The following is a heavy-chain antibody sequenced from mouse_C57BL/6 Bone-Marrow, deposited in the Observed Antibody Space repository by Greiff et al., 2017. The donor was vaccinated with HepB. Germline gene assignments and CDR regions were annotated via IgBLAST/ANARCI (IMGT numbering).Heavy chain of an antibody. J-gene: IGHJ4*01. Sequence: QVQLQQPGAELVRPGASVKLSCKASGYTFTSYWMDWVKQRPGQGLEWIGVIHPDSGSTNYNEKFKGKATLTADKSSSTAYMQLSSLTSEDSAVYYYPITTVVAPYHALDYGGRGTGATV. CDR3: PITTVVAPYHALDY. CDR2: IHPDSGST. V-gene: IGHV1-64*01. CDR1: GYTFTSYW. D-gene: IGHD1-1*01.